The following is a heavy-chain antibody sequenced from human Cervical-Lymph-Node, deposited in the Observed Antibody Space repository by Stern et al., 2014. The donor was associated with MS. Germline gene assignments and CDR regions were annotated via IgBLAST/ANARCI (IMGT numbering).Heavy chain of an antibody. CDR3: ARGHIPYAYNYLFDY. Sequence: QVQLVESGGGVVQPGTSLRLSCAASGFTFSSYGMHWVRQAPGKGLEPVALAWYDGSTAYYTNSVKGRFTISRDNSKNTLSLQMNSLTAEDTAVYYCARGHIPYAYNYLFDYWGQGTLVTVSS. CDR2: AWYDGSTA. D-gene: IGHD5-24*01. J-gene: IGHJ4*02. V-gene: IGHV3-33*01. CDR1: GFTFSSYG.